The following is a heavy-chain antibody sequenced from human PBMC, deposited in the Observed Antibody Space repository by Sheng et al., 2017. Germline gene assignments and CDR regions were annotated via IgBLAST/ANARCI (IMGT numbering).Heavy chain of an antibody. D-gene: IGHD6-6*01. V-gene: IGHV3-23*01. CDR1: GFTFSNYG. Sequence: EVQLLESGGGLVQPGGSLRVSCSASGFTFSNYGMNWVRQAPGKGLEWVSSISDDGRNTYYADSVKGRFTISRDNSRNTLYLQMNSLRSEDTALYYCAKRVPYSSSSAYFDYWGQGT. J-gene: IGHJ4*02. CDR3: AKRVPYSSSSAYFDY. CDR2: ISDDGRNT.